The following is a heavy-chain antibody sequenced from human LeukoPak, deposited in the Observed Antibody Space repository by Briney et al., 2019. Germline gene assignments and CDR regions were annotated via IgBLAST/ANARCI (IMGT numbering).Heavy chain of an antibody. Sequence: QPGGSLRLSCAASGFTFSSYAMSWVRQPPGKGLEWVSGISGSGTGTYYADSVKGRFTISRDNSKSTLYLQMNSLKFEDTAVYYCAKAPTLATAGTDWGQGTLVTVSS. CDR3: AKAPTLATAGTD. CDR1: GFTFSSYA. D-gene: IGHD6-13*01. CDR2: ISGSGTGT. J-gene: IGHJ4*02. V-gene: IGHV3-23*01.